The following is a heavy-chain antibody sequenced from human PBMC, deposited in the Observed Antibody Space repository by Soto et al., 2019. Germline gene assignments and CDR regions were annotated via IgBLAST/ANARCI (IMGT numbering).Heavy chain of an antibody. V-gene: IGHV1-3*01. CDR2: IIAGIGKT. Sequence: ASVKVSCKASVYTFTSYAMHWVRQAPGQRLEWMGWIIAGIGKTKYSQKFQGRVTITTDTSTSTAYMELSSLRSEDTAVYYCARDQLRHYDILTGYDEQVTWGQGTLVTVSS. CDR3: ARDQLRHYDILTGYDEQVT. D-gene: IGHD3-9*01. CDR1: VYTFTSYA. J-gene: IGHJ5*02.